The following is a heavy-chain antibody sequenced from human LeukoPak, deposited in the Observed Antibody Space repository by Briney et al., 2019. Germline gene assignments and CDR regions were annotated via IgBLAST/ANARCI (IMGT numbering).Heavy chain of an antibody. CDR2: IRSKAYGGTT. V-gene: IGHV3-49*03. Sequence: GGSLRLSCTASGFTFGDYAMSWFRQAPGKGLEWVGFIRSKAYGGTTEYAASVKGRFTISRDDSKSIAYLQMNRLKTEDTAVYYCTRDSTVRGSYYGMDVWGQGTTVTVSS. CDR3: TRDSTVRGSYYGMDV. D-gene: IGHD3-10*01. J-gene: IGHJ6*02. CDR1: GFTFGDYA.